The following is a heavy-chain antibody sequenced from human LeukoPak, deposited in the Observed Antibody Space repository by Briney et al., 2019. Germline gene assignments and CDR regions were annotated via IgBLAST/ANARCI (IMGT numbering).Heavy chain of an antibody. D-gene: IGHD6-6*01. V-gene: IGHV3-23*01. CDR2: ISGSGGST. Sequence: GGSLRLSCAASGFTFSSYAMSWVRQAPGKGLEWVSAISGSGGSTYYADSVKGRFTISRDNSKNTLYLQMNSLRAEDTAVYYCARKVRPTEYFDYWGQGTLVTVSS. CDR1: GFTFSSYA. J-gene: IGHJ4*02. CDR3: ARKVRPTEYFDY.